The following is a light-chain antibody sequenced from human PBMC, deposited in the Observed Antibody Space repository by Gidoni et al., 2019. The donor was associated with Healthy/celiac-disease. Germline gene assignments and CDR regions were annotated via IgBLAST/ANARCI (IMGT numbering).Light chain of an antibody. J-gene: IGKJ4*01. CDR2: DAS. Sequence: EIMMTQSPATLSLSPGDRATLSCRASQSASSYLAWYQQKPGQAPRLLIYDASNRSTGIPAWCCGSWSVTYFTLTISILAPEDFAVYYCHQSSTGPLLTFGGXTKVEIK. V-gene: IGKV3-11*01. CDR1: QSASSY. CDR3: HQSSTGPLLT.